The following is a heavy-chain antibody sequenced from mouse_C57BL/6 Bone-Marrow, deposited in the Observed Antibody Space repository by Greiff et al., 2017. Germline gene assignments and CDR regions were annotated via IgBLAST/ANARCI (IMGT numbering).Heavy chain of an antibody. J-gene: IGHJ2*01. Sequence: VQLQQSGTVLARPGASVKMSCKTSGYTFTSYWMHWVKQRPGQGLEWIGAIYPGNSATRYNQKFKGKAKLTALTSAKPAYMELSRLTNEDSAVYYRTGITTIVGENYFDYWGRGTALTVTS. D-gene: IGHD1-1*01. V-gene: IGHV1-5*01. CDR3: TGITTIVGENYFDY. CDR2: IYPGNSAT. CDR1: GYTFTSYW.